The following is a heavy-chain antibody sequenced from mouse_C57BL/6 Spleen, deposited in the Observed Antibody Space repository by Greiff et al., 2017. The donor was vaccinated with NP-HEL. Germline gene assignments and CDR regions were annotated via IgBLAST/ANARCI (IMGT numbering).Heavy chain of an antibody. J-gene: IGHJ4*01. Sequence: QVQLQQSGPELVKPGASVKISCKASGYAFSSSWMNWVKQRPGKGLEWIGRIYPGDGDTNYNGKFKGKATLTADKSSSTAYMQLSSLTSEDSAVYFCARYIYSNYAMDYWGQGTSVTVSS. CDR1: GYAFSSSW. D-gene: IGHD2-5*01. CDR2: IYPGDGDT. CDR3: ARYIYSNYAMDY. V-gene: IGHV1-82*01.